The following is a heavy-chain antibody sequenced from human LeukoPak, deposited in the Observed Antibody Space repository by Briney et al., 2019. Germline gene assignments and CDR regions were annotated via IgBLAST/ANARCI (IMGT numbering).Heavy chain of an antibody. CDR1: RDTFTSYY. D-gene: IGHD5-12*01. CDR2: INPSGGST. J-gene: IGHJ4*02. CDR3: AIENPYIVATPLYYFDY. Sequence: GASVKVSCKASRDTFTSYYMHWVRQAPGQGLEWMGIINPSGGSTSYAQKFQGRVTMTRDTSTSTVYMELSSLRSEDTAVYYCAIENPYIVATPLYYFDYWGQGTLVTVSS. V-gene: IGHV1-46*01.